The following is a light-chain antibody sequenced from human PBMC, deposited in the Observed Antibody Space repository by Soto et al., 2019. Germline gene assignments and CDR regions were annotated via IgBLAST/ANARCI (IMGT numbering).Light chain of an antibody. V-gene: IGKV3-15*01. CDR3: QQYNRWPLT. CDR1: QNIHDK. Sequence: EIVMTQSPATLSVSPGERVSLSFRASQNIHDKLAWYQQKPGQTPRLLIYDASTRATGISGSFSGSGSGTEFTLTISSLQSEDFAVYYCQQYNRWPLTFGGGTKVDIK. CDR2: DAS. J-gene: IGKJ4*01.